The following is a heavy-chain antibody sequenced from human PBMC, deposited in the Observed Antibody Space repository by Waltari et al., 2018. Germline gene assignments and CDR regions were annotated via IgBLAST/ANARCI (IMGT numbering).Heavy chain of an antibody. V-gene: IGHV3-23*01. D-gene: IGHD2-2*01. CDR2: IRDSGAST. CDR3: AKDNGGFCTDTSCTYFSDS. Sequence: EVHLLQSGGGLVRPGGSLRLSCAASGFTFSNYAMSWVRLSPGKGLEWVAAIRDSGASTYYADSVQGRFTLSRDNSNNTLYLQMNSLRAEDTAMYYCAKDNGGFCTDTSCTYFSDSWGQGALVTVSS. CDR1: GFTFSNYA. J-gene: IGHJ4*02.